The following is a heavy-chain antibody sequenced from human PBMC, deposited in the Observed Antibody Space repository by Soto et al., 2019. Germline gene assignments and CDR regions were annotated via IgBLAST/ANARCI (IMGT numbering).Heavy chain of an antibody. D-gene: IGHD3-10*01. Sequence: QVQLVQSGVEVKKAGASVKVSCKASGYTFSSYGISWARQAPGQGLEWMGWISDYNGNTHYAQKFQGRLFMTTDTSTRTAYMEWRGLRSDDTAVYFCTREGYYSGSGTYSPPRYYVMDVWGQGTTVTVSS. V-gene: IGHV1-18*01. J-gene: IGHJ6*02. CDR1: GYTFSSYG. CDR2: ISDYNGNT. CDR3: TREGYYSGSGTYSPPRYYVMDV.